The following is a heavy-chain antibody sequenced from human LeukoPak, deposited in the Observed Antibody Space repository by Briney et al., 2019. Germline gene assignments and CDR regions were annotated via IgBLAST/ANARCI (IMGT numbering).Heavy chain of an antibody. D-gene: IGHD3-9*01. CDR2: ISGSGGST. J-gene: IGHJ4*02. Sequence: GGSLRLSCVASGFTFSSYAMSWVRQAPGKGLESISGSGGSTNYADSVKGRFTISRDNSKNTLYLQMNSLRAEDTAVYYCAKDSGRYFDKYYFDYWGQGNLVTVSS. CDR3: AKDSGRYFDKYYFDY. CDR1: GFTFSSYA. V-gene: IGHV3-23*01.